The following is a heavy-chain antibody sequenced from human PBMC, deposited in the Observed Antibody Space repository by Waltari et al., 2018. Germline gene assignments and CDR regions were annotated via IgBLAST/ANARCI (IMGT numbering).Heavy chain of an antibody. CDR1: GFTFSTYW. D-gene: IGHD3-10*01. CDR2: IKQDGTEK. V-gene: IGHV3-7*04. CDR3: ARETGVYGSGSYYFDF. J-gene: IGHJ4*02. Sequence: EVQLVESGGGLVQPGGSLRLSCAASGFTFSTYWMSWVRQAPGKGLEWVANIKQDGTEKNYVDSVKGRFTISRDDTKNSLYLQMNTLRAEDTAVYYCARETGVYGSGSYYFDFWGQGTLITVSS.